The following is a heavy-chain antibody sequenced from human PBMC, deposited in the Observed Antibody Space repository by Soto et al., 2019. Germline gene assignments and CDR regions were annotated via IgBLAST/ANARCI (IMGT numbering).Heavy chain of an antibody. Sequence: QITLKESGPPLVKPTQTLTLTCTFSGFSLSTSGVGVGWIRQPPGKALEWLALIYWDDDKRYSPSLKSRLTITKDTSKNQVVLTMTNMDPVDTATYYCAHRHAAYYYGSGSYYNSAFDIWGQGTMVTVPS. D-gene: IGHD3-10*01. J-gene: IGHJ3*02. CDR2: IYWDDDK. CDR3: AHRHAAYYYGSGSYYNSAFDI. V-gene: IGHV2-5*02. CDR1: GFSLSTSGVG.